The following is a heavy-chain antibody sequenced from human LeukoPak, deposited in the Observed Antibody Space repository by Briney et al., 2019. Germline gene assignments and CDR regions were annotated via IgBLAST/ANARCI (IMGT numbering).Heavy chain of an antibody. CDR1: GGSIRSYY. J-gene: IGHJ4*02. CDR3: ARVLSSSSTVFDY. V-gene: IGHV4-59*01. Sequence: SETLSLTCTVSGGSIRSYYWSWIRQPPGKGLEWIGYIYYSGSTNYNPSLKSRVTISVDTSKNQFSLKLSSVTVADTAVYYCARVLSSSSTVFDYWGQGTLVTVSS. CDR2: IYYSGST. D-gene: IGHD6-6*01.